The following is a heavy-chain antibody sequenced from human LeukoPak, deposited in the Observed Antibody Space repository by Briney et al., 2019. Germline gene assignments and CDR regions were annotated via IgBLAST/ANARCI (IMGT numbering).Heavy chain of an antibody. CDR3: ARDNNYDSSGYYFDY. V-gene: IGHV3-66*01. D-gene: IGHD3-22*01. CDR2: IYSGGST. CDR1: GFTVSSNY. Sequence: GGSLRLSCAASGFTVSSNYMSWVREAPGKGLEWVSVIYSGGSTYYADSVKGRFTISTDNSKNTLYLQMNSLRAEDTAVYYCARDNNYDSSGYYFDYWGQGTLVTVSS. J-gene: IGHJ4*02.